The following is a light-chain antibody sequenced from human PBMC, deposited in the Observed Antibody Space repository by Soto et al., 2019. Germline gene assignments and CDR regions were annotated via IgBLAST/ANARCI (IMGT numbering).Light chain of an antibody. J-gene: IGKJ2*01. CDR2: KIA. Sequence: DIVMTQTPLSSPVTIGQPASSSCRSSQSLVHSDGNTYLSWLQQRPGQPPRLLIYKIANRFSGVPDRFSGSGEGTAFTPQISRVEAEDVGVYYYMQAKQFPPYTFGLGTNLEIK. V-gene: IGKV2-24*01. CDR1: QSLVHSDGNTY. CDR3: MQAKQFPPYT.